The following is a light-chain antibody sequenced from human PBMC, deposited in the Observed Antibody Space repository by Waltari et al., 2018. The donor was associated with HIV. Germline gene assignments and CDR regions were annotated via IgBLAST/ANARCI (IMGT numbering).Light chain of an antibody. CDR2: RPD. CDR3: AAWDHGLTGPNWV. Sequence: QSVLTQPPSTSGTPGQGLTIPCSGSSSNIGRNYVSWYRHLPGTTPKLLIYRPDQRPSGVPDRFSASKSGTSASLAISGLQSEDEAVYYCAAWDHGLTGPNWVFGGGTRLTVL. V-gene: IGLV1-47*01. CDR1: SSNIGRNY. J-gene: IGLJ3*02.